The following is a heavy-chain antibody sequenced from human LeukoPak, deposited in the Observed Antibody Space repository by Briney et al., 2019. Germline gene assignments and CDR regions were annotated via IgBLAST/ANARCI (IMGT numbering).Heavy chain of an antibody. V-gene: IGHV5-51*01. CDR2: IYPGDSDT. CDR3: ARLMGITIFRVVTINWFDP. D-gene: IGHD3-3*01. J-gene: IGHJ5*02. CDR1: GYSFTSYW. Sequence: GESLKISCKGSGYSFTSYWIGWVRQMPGKGLEWMGIIYPGDSDTRYSPSFQGQVTISADKSISTAYLQWSSLKASDTAMYYRARLMGITIFRVVTINWFDPWGQGTLVTVSS.